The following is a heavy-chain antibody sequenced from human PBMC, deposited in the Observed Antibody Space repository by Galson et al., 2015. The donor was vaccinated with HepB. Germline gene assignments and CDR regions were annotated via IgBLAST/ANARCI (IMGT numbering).Heavy chain of an antibody. D-gene: IGHD3-10*01. CDR3: ARARDSGSYPYYYYYGMDV. V-gene: IGHV1-3*01. J-gene: IGHJ6*02. Sequence: SVKVSCKASGYTFTSYAMHWVRQAPGQRLEWMGWLNAGNGNTKYSQKFQGRVTITRDTSASTAYMELSSLRSEDTAVYYCARARDSGSYPYYYYYGMDVWGQGTTVTVSS. CDR1: GYTFTSYA. CDR2: LNAGNGNT.